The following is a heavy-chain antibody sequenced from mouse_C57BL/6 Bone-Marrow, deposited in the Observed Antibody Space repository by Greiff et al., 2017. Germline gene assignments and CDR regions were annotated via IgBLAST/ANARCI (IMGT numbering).Heavy chain of an antibody. CDR1: GYTFTNYW. V-gene: IGHV1-63*01. J-gene: IGHJ2*01. D-gene: IGHD2-4*01. CDR3: ASIYYDYDDVYYFDY. Sequence: QVQLQQSGAELVRPGTSVKMSCKASGYTFTNYWIGWAKQRPGHGLEWIGDIYPGGGYTNYNEKFKGKATLTADQSSSTAYMQFSSLTSEDSAIXYCASIYYDYDDVYYFDYWGQGTTLTVSS. CDR2: IYPGGGYT.